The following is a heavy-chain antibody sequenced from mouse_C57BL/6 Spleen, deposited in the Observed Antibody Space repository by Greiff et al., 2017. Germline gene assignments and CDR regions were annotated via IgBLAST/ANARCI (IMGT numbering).Heavy chain of an antibody. V-gene: IGHV1-42*01. Sequence: VHVKQSGPELVKPGASVKISCKASGYSFTGYYMNWVKQSPEKSLEWIGEINPSTGGTTYNQKFKAKATLTVDKSSSTAYMQLKSLTSEDSAVYYCARRRTVVGAMDYWGQGTSVTVSS. CDR2: INPSTGGT. J-gene: IGHJ4*01. CDR1: GYSFTGYY. CDR3: ARRRTVVGAMDY. D-gene: IGHD1-1*01.